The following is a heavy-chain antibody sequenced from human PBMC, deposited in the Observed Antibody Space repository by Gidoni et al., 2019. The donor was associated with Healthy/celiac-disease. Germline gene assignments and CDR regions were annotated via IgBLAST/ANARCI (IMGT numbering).Heavy chain of an antibody. J-gene: IGHJ2*01. CDR1: GYTFPGYY. V-gene: IGHV1-2*04. CDR3: ARGADTAMVFMYFDL. D-gene: IGHD5-18*01. CDR2: INPNSGGT. Sequence: QVQLVQSGAEVKKPGASVKVSCKASGYTFPGYYMHWVRQAPGQGLEWMGWINPNSGGTNYAQKFQGWVTMTRDTSISTAYMELSRLRSDDTAVYYCARGADTAMVFMYFDLWGRGTLVTVSS.